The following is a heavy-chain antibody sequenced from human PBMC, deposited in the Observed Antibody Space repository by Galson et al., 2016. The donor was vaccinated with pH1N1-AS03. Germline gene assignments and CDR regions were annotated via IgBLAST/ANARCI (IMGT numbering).Heavy chain of an antibody. Sequence: PALVKPPQTLTLTCTFSGFSLSTSGVGVGWIRQPPGKALEWLALTYWDDDKRYSPSLKSRLTITKDTSKNQVVLTMTNMDPVDTATYYCAHGPYWFDPWGQGTLVTVSS. J-gene: IGHJ5*02. V-gene: IGHV2-5*02. CDR2: TYWDDDK. CDR1: GFSLSTSGVG. CDR3: AHGPYWFDP.